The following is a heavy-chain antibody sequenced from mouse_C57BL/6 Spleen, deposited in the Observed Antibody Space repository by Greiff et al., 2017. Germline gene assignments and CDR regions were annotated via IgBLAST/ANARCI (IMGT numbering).Heavy chain of an antibody. J-gene: IGHJ1*03. V-gene: IGHV1-82*01. D-gene: IGHD1-1*01. CDR2: ICPGDGDT. CDR1: GYAFSSSW. CDR3: ARAEDYGRPSEV. Sequence: VQLQQSGPELVKPGASVKISCKASGYAFSSSWMNWVKQRPGKGLEWIGRICPGDGDTNYNGKFKGKATLTADKSSSTAYMQLSSLTSEDSAVYFCARAEDYGRPSEVWGTGTTVTVSS.